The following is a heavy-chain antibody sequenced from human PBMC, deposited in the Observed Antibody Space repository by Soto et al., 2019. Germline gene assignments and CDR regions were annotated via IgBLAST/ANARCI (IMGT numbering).Heavy chain of an antibody. CDR3: AKELDSGNYPFDY. V-gene: IGHV3-30*18. D-gene: IGHD1-26*01. J-gene: IGHJ4*02. CDR2: TSSDGSQE. CDR1: GFTFRNFG. Sequence: QVQLVESGGGVVQPGRSLRLSCAASGFTFRNFGMHWVRQAPGKGLEWVGITSSDGSQEYYGDSVKGRFTISRDNSKNTLDLQMNNVRAEDTAVYYCAKELDSGNYPFDYWGQGTLVTVSS.